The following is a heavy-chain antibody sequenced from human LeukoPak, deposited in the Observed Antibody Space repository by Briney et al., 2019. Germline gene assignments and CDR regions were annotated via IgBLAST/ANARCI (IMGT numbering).Heavy chain of an antibody. Sequence: PSETLSLTCTVSGGSISSYYWGWIRQPPGKGLEWIGSIYYSGSTYYNPSLKSRVTISVDTSKNQFSLKLSSVTAADTAVYYCARMSSGWYAIDYWGQGTLVTVSS. D-gene: IGHD6-19*01. CDR1: GGSISSYY. J-gene: IGHJ4*02. V-gene: IGHV4-39*01. CDR3: ARMSSGWYAIDY. CDR2: IYYSGST.